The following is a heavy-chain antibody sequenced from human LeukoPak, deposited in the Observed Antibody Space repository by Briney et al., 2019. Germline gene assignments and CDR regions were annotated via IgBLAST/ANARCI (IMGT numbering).Heavy chain of an antibody. V-gene: IGHV1-2*02. D-gene: IGHD6-13*01. J-gene: IGHJ3*02. CDR1: GYPFTDYY. CDR2: INPNSGGT. CDR3: ARDGVYSRNFDAFDI. Sequence: GASVKVSCKASGYPFTDYYLHWVRQAPGQGLEWMGWINPNSGGTKCAQKFQGRVAMTRDTSISTAYMELNSLGSDDTAVYYCARDGVYSRNFDAFDIWGQGTMVTVSS.